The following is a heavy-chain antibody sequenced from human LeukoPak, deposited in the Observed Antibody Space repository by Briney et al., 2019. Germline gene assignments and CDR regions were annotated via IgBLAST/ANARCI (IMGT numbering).Heavy chain of an antibody. J-gene: IGHJ4*02. CDR3: ARDFVARLDY. D-gene: IGHD2-15*01. CDR2: ISSSSSYI. Sequence: GGSLRLSCAASGFTFSSYSMNWVRQAPGKGLEWVSSISSSSSYIYYADSVKGRFTISRDNAKDSLYLQMNSLRAEDTAVYYCARDFVARLDYWGQGTLVTVSS. V-gene: IGHV3-21*01. CDR1: GFTFSSYS.